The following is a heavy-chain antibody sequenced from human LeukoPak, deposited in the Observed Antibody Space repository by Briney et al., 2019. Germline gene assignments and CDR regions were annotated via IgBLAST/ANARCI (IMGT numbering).Heavy chain of an antibody. Sequence: SETLSLTCTVSGGSISSYYWSWIRQPPGKGLEWIGYIYYSGSTNYNPSLKSRVTISVDTSKNQFSLKLSSVTAADTAVYYCARQSDYDPYYYSMDVWGQGTTVTVSS. CDR2: IYYSGST. CDR3: ARQSDYDPYYYSMDV. J-gene: IGHJ6*02. D-gene: IGHD3-3*01. CDR1: GGSISSYY. V-gene: IGHV4-59*01.